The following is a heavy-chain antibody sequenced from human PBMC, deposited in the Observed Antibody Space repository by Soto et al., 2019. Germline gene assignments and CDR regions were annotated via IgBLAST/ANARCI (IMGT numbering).Heavy chain of an antibody. D-gene: IGHD2-15*01. V-gene: IGHV4-4*02. CDR3: ATGSASSTSDAFDI. Sequence: PSETLSLTCAVSGGSISSSNWWSWVRQPPGKGLEWIGEIYHSGSTNYNPSLKSRVTISVDKSKNQFSLKLNSVTAADTAVYYCATGSASSTSDAFDIWDRGTVVTVSS. CDR1: GGSISSSNW. J-gene: IGHJ3*02. CDR2: IYHSGST.